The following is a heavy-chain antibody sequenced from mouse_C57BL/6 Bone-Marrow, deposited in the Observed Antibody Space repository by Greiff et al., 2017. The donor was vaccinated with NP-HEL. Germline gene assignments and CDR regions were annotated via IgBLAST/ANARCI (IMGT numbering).Heavy chain of an antibody. CDR2: INPNNGGT. CDR3: ARLWFYYAMDY. D-gene: IGHD1-1*02. V-gene: IGHV1-18*01. Sequence: EVKLEESGPELVKPGASVKIPCKASGYTFTDYNMDWVKQSHGKSLEWIGDINPNNGGTIYNQKFKGKATLTVDKSSSTAYMELRSLTSEDTAVYYCARLWFYYAMDYWGQGTSVTVSS. CDR1: GYTFTDYN. J-gene: IGHJ4*01.